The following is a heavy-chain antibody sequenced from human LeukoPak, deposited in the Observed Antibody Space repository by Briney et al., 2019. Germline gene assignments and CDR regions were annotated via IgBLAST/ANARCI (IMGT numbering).Heavy chain of an antibody. CDR2: IYHAGST. V-gene: IGHV4-38-2*02. CDR3: ARGYNSGWYAY. Sequence: SETLSLTCTVSGYSISSGYYWGWIRQPPGKGLEWIGSIYHAGSTFHNPSLKSRVTISVDTSKNQFSLKVNSVTAADTAVYYCARGYNSGWYAYWGQGTLVTVSS. D-gene: IGHD6-19*01. J-gene: IGHJ4*02. CDR1: GYSISSGYY.